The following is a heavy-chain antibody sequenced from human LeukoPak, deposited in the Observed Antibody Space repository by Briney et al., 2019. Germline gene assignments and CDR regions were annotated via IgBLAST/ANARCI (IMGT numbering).Heavy chain of an antibody. D-gene: IGHD3-9*01. CDR2: INPNSGGT. Sequence: GASVKVSCKASGYTFTGYYMHWVRQAPGQGLEWMGWINPNSGGTNYAQKFQGRVTMTRDKSISTAYLQWSSLKASDTAMYYCARRYYDILTGHDKYFDPWGQGTLVTVSS. CDR3: ARRYYDILTGHDKYFDP. V-gene: IGHV1-2*02. J-gene: IGHJ5*02. CDR1: GYTFTGYY.